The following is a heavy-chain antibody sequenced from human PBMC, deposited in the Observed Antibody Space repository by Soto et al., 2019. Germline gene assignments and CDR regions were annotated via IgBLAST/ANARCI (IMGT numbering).Heavy chain of an antibody. Sequence: EVQLLESGGGLVQPGGSLRVSCAASGFTFSSYWMHWVRQAPGKGLVWVSRINSDGSSTSYADSVKGRFTISRDNAKNTLYLQMNRLRAEDTAIYYSARRGAVAGLHYWGQGTLVTVSS. CDR2: INSDGSST. D-gene: IGHD6-19*01. J-gene: IGHJ4*02. CDR3: ARRGAVAGLHY. CDR1: GFTFSSYW. V-gene: IGHV3-74*01.